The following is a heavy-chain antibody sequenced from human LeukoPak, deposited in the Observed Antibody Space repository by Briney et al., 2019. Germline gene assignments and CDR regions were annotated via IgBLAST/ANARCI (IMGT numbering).Heavy chain of an antibody. D-gene: IGHD2-21*02. CDR3: ARPGAYCGGVCYLDYYFDY. CDR2: IYPGDSDT. V-gene: IGHV5-51*01. J-gene: IGHJ4*02. Sequence: GESLKISCKGSGYSFTSYWIGWVRQMPGKGLEWMGIIYPGDSDTRYSPSFQGQVTISADKSISTAYLQWSSLKASDTAMYYCARPGAYCGGVCYLDYYFDYWGQGTLVTVSS. CDR1: GYSFTSYW.